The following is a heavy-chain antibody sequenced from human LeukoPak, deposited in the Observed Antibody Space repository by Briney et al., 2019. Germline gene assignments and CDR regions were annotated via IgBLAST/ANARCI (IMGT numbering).Heavy chain of an antibody. V-gene: IGHV3-21*01. CDR3: ARVAAAAVHD. CDR1: GFTFSSYS. J-gene: IGHJ4*02. D-gene: IGHD6-13*01. Sequence: GGSLRLSCAASGFTFSSYSMNWVRQAPGKGLEWVSSISSSSSYIYYADSVEGRFTISRDNAKNSLYLQMNSLRAEDTAVYYCARVAAAAVHDWGQGTLVTVSS. CDR2: ISSSSSYI.